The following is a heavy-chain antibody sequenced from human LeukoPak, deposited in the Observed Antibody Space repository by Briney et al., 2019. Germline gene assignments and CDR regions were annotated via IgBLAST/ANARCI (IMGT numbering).Heavy chain of an antibody. D-gene: IGHD3-22*01. Sequence: GESLKISCKGSGYSFTSYWIGWVRQMPGKGLEWMGIIYPGDSDTRYSPSFQGQVTISAGKSISTAYLQWSSLKASDTAMYYCARRMTYYYDSADAFDIWGQGTMVTVSS. CDR3: ARRMTYYYDSADAFDI. CDR2: IYPGDSDT. J-gene: IGHJ3*02. V-gene: IGHV5-51*01. CDR1: GYSFTSYW.